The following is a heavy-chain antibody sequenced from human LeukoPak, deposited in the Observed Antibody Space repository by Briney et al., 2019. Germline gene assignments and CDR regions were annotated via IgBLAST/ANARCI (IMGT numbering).Heavy chain of an antibody. CDR3: ARFLIAAADTGAFDI. J-gene: IGHJ3*02. V-gene: IGHV1-69*13. CDR1: GGTFSSYA. D-gene: IGHD6-13*01. Sequence: GASVKVSCKASGGTFSSYAISWVRQAPGQGLEWMGGIIPIFGTANYAQKFQGRVTITADESTSTAYMELSSLRSEDTAVYYCARFLIAAADTGAFDIWGQGTMVTVSS. CDR2: IIPIFGTA.